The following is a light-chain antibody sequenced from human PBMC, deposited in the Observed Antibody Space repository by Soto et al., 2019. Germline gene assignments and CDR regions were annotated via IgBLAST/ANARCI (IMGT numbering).Light chain of an antibody. CDR1: NSDVESYNL. V-gene: IGLV2-23*02. CDR2: EVN. Sequence: QSVLTQPASVSGSPGQSITISCTGTNSDVESYNLVSWYQQHPGKAPTLVIYEVNTRPSGVSNRFSGSKSGNTASLTISGLQPEDEADYFCSDARDNSIVRFGGGTKLTVL. CDR3: CSDARDNSIVR. J-gene: IGLJ2*01.